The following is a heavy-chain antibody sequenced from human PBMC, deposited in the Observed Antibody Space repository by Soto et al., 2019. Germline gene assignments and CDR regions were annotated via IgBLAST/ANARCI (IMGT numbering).Heavy chain of an antibody. D-gene: IGHD2-15*01. J-gene: IGHJ1*01. Sequence: QVHLVESGGGVVQPGRSLRLSCAASGFTHSTFAMHWVRQAPGKGLEWVAVISSDGKKKTYGDSVRGRFAISRDNSQNTLHLQMNSLRTDDTALYFCAKEYSSEGKSQHWGQGTLVNVSS. CDR3: AKEYSSEGKSQH. CDR2: ISSDGKKK. V-gene: IGHV3-30*09. CDR1: GFTHSTFA.